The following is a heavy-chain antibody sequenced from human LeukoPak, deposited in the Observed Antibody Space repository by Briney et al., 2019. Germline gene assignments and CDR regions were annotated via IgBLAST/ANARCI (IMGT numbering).Heavy chain of an antibody. D-gene: IGHD1-1*01. V-gene: IGHV1-2*02. J-gene: IGHJ4*02. Sequence: ASVKVSCKASGYPFTGNYMHWVRQAPGQGLEWMGWINPNSGGTNYAQKFQGRVTMTRDTSISTAYMELSRLRSDDTAVYYCARTTLGSWYFDYWGQGTLVTVSS. CDR2: INPNSGGT. CDR1: GYPFTGNY. CDR3: ARTTLGSWYFDY.